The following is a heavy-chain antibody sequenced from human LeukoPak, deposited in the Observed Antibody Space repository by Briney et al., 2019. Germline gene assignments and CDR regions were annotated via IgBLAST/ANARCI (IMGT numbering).Heavy chain of an antibody. CDR2: IYTSGST. V-gene: IGHV4-4*07. D-gene: IGHD3-10*01. J-gene: IGHJ6*03. CDR1: GFSISSYN. Sequence: PSETLTLTCTASGFSISSYNRSWIRQPAGKGLEWIARIYTSGSTNYNPSLKSRVTISVDKSKNQFSLKLSSVTAADTAVYYCARPTRGDYMDVWGKGTTVTVSS. CDR3: ARPTRGDYMDV.